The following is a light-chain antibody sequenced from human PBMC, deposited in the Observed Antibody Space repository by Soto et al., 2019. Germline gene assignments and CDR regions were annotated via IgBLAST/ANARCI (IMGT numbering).Light chain of an antibody. V-gene: IGKV2-28*01. CDR3: MQALQTPWT. CDR1: QSLLHSNGYNY. CDR2: LGS. Sequence: DLVMTQSPLSLPVTPGEPAPISCRSSQSLLHSNGYNYLDWYLQKPGQSPQLLIYLGSNRASGVPDKFNGSGTGTDFTLKISRVEAEDVGVYYCMQALQTPWTFGQGTKVEIK. J-gene: IGKJ1*01.